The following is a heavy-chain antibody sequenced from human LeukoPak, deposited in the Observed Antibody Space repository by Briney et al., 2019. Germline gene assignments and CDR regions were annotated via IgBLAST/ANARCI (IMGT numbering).Heavy chain of an antibody. D-gene: IGHD3-22*01. J-gene: IGHJ4*02. V-gene: IGHV1-46*01. Sequence: ASVTVSCKASGYTVTSYYMHWVRQPPGQGLEWMGIINPSGGSTSYAQKFQGRVTMTRDTSTSTVYMELSSQRSEDTAVYYCARETASSGYYSYWGQGTLVTVSS. CDR2: INPSGGST. CDR3: ARETASSGYYSY. CDR1: GYTVTSYY.